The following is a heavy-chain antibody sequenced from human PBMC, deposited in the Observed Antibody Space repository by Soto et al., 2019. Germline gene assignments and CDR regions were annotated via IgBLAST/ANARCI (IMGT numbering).Heavy chain of an antibody. CDR3: ARDYYDSSGYYPYWYFDL. V-gene: IGHV1-69*08. CDR1: GGTFSSYT. J-gene: IGHJ2*01. Sequence: QVQLVQSGAEVKKPGSSVKVSCKASGGTFSSYTISWVRQAPGQGLEWMGRIIPILGIANYAQKFQGRVTITADKSTSTAYMELSSLRSEDTAVYYCARDYYDSSGYYPYWYFDLWGRGTLVTVSS. D-gene: IGHD3-22*01. CDR2: IIPILGIA.